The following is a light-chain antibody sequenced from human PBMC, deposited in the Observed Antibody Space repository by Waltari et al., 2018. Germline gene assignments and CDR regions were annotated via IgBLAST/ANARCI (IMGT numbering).Light chain of an antibody. CDR1: QSLLYSDGNTY. V-gene: IGKV2-30*01. J-gene: IGKJ1*01. CDR2: KVS. Sequence: DVVMTQSPLSLPVTLGQPASISCRSSQSLLYSDGNTYLSWFHQRPGQSPRRLIYKVSNRDSGVPDRFSGSGSGTDFTLKISRVEAEDVGVYYCMQGSHRPRTFGQGTKVESK. CDR3: MQGSHRPRT.